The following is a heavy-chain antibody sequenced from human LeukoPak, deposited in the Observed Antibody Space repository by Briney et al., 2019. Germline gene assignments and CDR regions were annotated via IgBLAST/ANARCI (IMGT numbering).Heavy chain of an antibody. D-gene: IGHD4/OR15-4a*01. CDR2: ISNDGSNN. J-gene: IGHJ4*02. Sequence: SGGSLRLSCAASGFTFSTYGMHWVRQAPGKGLEWVAVISNDGSNNYYADSAKGRFTISRDNSKNTLYLQMDSLRPEDTAVYYCARAMTIIIPGSDYWGQGTLITVSS. CDR3: ARAMTIIIPGSDY. CDR1: GFTFSTYG. V-gene: IGHV3-30*03.